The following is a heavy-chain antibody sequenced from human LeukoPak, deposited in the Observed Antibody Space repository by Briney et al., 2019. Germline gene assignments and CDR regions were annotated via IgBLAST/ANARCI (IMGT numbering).Heavy chain of an antibody. D-gene: IGHD6-25*01. Sequence: GGSLRLSCTASGFTFSNDEMNWVRQAPGKGLEWVSYISSSGSTTFYADSVKGRFTISRDNAKNSLFLQMNSLRAEDTAVYYCARDVSAWFDYWGQGALVTVSS. J-gene: IGHJ5*01. CDR3: ARDVSAWFDY. V-gene: IGHV3-48*03. CDR2: ISSSGSTT. CDR1: GFTFSNDE.